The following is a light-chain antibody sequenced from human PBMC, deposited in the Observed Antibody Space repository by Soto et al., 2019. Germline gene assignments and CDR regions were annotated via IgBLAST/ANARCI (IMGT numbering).Light chain of an antibody. Sequence: IGMKQCPSTLSVSPGERATLPCRASQRFXSHLAWYQWKPGQAPRLLIXGASTRGTAIPARFSGSGSGTEFTLTIISLHSEDFEGSYCQHYNNWPTRTFGQGTRLDIK. J-gene: IGKJ5*01. V-gene: IGKV3-15*01. CDR2: GAS. CDR1: QRFXSH. CDR3: QHYNNWPTRT.